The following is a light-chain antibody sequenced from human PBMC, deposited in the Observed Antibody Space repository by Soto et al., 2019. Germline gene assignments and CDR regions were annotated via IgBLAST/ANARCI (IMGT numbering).Light chain of an antibody. J-gene: IGKJ3*01. CDR2: AAS. CDR1: QTTSTY. CDR3: QQSYSFPLT. Sequence: IEVTQFPSSLSASVRDRVTISCRTNQTTSTYLNWYQQKPGKAPNLLIYAASSLQSGVPSRFSGSGSGTSFTLTITNLQPEDFATYYCQQSYSFPLTFGPGTKVDIK. V-gene: IGKV1-39*01.